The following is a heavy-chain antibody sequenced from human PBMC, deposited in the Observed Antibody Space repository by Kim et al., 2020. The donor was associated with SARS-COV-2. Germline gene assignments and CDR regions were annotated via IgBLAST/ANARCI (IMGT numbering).Heavy chain of an antibody. CDR1: GFTFSSYS. Sequence: GGSLRLSCAASGFTFSSYSMNWVRQAPGKGLEWVSSISSSSSYIYYADSVKGRFTISRDNAKNSLYLQMNSLRAEDTAVYYCAREDSDNHAFDIWGQGTMVTVSS. V-gene: IGHV3-21*01. D-gene: IGHD3-10*01. CDR2: ISSSSSYI. J-gene: IGHJ3*02. CDR3: AREDSDNHAFDI.